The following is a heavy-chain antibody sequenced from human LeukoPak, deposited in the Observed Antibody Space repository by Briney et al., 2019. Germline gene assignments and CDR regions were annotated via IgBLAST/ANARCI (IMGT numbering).Heavy chain of an antibody. Sequence: GSLRLSCAASGFTFSSYSMNWVRQAPGKGLEWVSYISSSSSTIYYADSVKGRFTISRDNAKNSLYLQMNSLRAEDTAVYYCARDMKDYYDSSGSFFDYWGQGTLVTVSS. D-gene: IGHD3-22*01. J-gene: IGHJ4*02. CDR2: ISSSSSTI. CDR3: ARDMKDYYDSSGSFFDY. CDR1: GFTFSSYS. V-gene: IGHV3-48*04.